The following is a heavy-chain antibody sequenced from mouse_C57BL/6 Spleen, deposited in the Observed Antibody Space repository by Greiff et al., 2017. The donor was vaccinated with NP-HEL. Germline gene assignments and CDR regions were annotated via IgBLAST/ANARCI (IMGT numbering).Heavy chain of an antibody. Sequence: QVQLQQPGAELVKPGASVTLSCKASGYTFTSYWMHWVKQRPGQGLEWIGMIHPNSGSTNYNEKFKSKATLTVDKSSSTAYMQLSSLTSEDSAVYYCARYYYGVDGYFDVWGTGTTVTVSS. D-gene: IGHD1-1*01. V-gene: IGHV1-64*01. CDR1: GYTFTSYW. CDR3: ARYYYGVDGYFDV. CDR2: IHPNSGST. J-gene: IGHJ1*03.